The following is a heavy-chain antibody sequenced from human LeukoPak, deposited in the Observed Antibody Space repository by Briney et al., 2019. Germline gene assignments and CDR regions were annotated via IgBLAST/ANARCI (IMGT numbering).Heavy chain of an antibody. CDR3: ARDPGDYGDFESFDY. J-gene: IGHJ4*02. Sequence: GGSLRLSCAASGFTFSSYAMHWVRQAPGKGLEWVAVISYDGSNKYYPDSVKGRFTISRDNSKNTLYLQMNSLRAEDTAVYYCARDPGDYGDFESFDYWGQGTLVTVSS. V-gene: IGHV3-30*04. D-gene: IGHD4-17*01. CDR2: ISYDGSNK. CDR1: GFTFSSYA.